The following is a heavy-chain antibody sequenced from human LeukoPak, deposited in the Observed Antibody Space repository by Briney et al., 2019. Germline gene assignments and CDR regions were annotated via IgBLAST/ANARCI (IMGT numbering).Heavy chain of an antibody. CDR3: ARGKDFWSGSPPVY. J-gene: IGHJ4*02. CDR2: IHYSGST. V-gene: IGHV4-59*12. CDR1: GGSISSYY. Sequence: SETLSLTCTVSGGSISSYYWSWIRQPPGKGLEWIGYIHYSGSTNYNPSLKSRVTISVDTSKNQFSLKLSSVTAADTAVYYCARGKDFWSGSPPVYWGQGTLVTVSS. D-gene: IGHD3-3*01.